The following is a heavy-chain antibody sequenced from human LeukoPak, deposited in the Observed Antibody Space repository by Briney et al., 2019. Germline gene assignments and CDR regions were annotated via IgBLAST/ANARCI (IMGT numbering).Heavy chain of an antibody. CDR1: GYSFTTHW. Sequence: GESLKISCKGSGYSFTTHWIGWVRQVPGKGLEWMGIIYRGDSGTRYSPSFQGQVTMSVDKSLNTASLQWTSLKASDTAIYYCARPRDTGAGNSPFDFWGQGTLVPVSS. J-gene: IGHJ4*02. D-gene: IGHD2-8*02. CDR3: ARPRDTGAGNSPFDF. CDR2: IYRGDSGT. V-gene: IGHV5-51*01.